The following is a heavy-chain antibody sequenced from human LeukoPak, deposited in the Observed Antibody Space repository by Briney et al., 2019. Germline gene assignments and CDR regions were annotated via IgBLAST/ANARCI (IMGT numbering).Heavy chain of an antibody. V-gene: IGHV3-30*03. CDR1: GFTFSSYG. CDR2: ISYDGSNK. CDR3: AREGFPNWNYPDAFDI. J-gene: IGHJ3*02. D-gene: IGHD1-7*01. Sequence: GRSLRLSCAASGFTFSSYGMHWVRQAPGKGLEWVAVISYDGSNKYYADSVKGRFTISRDNSKNTLYLQMNSLRAEDTAVYYCAREGFPNWNYPDAFDIWGQGTMVTVSS.